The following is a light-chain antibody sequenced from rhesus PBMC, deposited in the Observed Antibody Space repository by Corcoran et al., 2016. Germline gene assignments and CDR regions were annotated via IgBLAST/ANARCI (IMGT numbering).Light chain of an antibody. CDR3: LQHNSYPYS. CDR2: AAS. J-gene: IGKJ2*01. CDR1: QGISSY. Sequence: DIQMTQSPSSLSASVGDTVTITCRASQGISSYLNWFQQKPGKPPKLLIYAASSVENGVPSRFSGIGSGTEFTLTISSLQPEDFATYYCLQHNSYPYSFGQGTKVEIK. V-gene: IGKV1-28*02.